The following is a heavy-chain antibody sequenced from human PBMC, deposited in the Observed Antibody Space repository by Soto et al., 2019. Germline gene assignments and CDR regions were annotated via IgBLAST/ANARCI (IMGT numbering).Heavy chain of an antibody. J-gene: IGHJ6*02. CDR1: GGTFDNYA. CDR2: IIPMLDSA. D-gene: IGHD3-22*01. V-gene: IGHV1-69*12. Sequence: QVQLVQSGAEVKKPGSSVKVSCKASGGTFDNYAITWVRQAPGQGLEWMAGIIPMLDSANYAEKYQHSVTITADESTSTAYTEVSSLRFEDTALYYCASTYHYDSGGKTYFYCGMAFWGQGTTVPVSS. CDR3: ASTYHYDSGGKTYFYCGMAF.